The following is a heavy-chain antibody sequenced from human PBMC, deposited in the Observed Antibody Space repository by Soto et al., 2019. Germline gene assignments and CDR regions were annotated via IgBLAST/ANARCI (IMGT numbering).Heavy chain of an antibody. CDR2: IYSGGST. V-gene: IGHV3-53*01. CDR3: ARDRYYYGTDV. Sequence: AGGSLRLSCAASGFTVSSNYMSWVRQAPGKGLEWVSVIYSGGSTYYADSVKGRFTISRDNSKNTLYLQMNSLRAEDTAVYYCARDRYYYGTDVWGQGTTVTVSS. CDR1: GFTVSSNY. J-gene: IGHJ6*02.